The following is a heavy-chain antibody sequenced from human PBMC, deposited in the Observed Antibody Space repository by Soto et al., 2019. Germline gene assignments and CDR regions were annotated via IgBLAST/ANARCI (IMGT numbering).Heavy chain of an antibody. D-gene: IGHD6-13*01. CDR1: GYTFTSYG. V-gene: IGHV1-18*01. Sequence: VASVKVSCKASGYTFTSYGISWVRQAPGQGLEWMGWISAYNGNTNYAQKLQGRVTMTTDTSTSTAYMELRSLRSDDTAVYYCARGGAYSSRGLDYYYYYGVDVWGQGTTVTVSS. CDR3: ARGGAYSSRGLDYYYYYGVDV. CDR2: ISAYNGNT. J-gene: IGHJ6*02.